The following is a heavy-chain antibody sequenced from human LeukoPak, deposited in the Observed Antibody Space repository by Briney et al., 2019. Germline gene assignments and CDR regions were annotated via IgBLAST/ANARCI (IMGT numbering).Heavy chain of an antibody. CDR2: ISWDGGST. J-gene: IGHJ6*03. Sequence: PGVSLRLSCAASGFTFDDYAMHWVRQAPGKGLEWVSLISWDGGSTYYADSVKGRFTISRDNSKNSLYLQMNSLRAEDTALYYCAKSGYSYGLPHYYYYYYMDVWGKGTTVTVSS. D-gene: IGHD5-18*01. V-gene: IGHV3-43D*03. CDR3: AKSGYSYGLPHYYYYYYMDV. CDR1: GFTFDDYA.